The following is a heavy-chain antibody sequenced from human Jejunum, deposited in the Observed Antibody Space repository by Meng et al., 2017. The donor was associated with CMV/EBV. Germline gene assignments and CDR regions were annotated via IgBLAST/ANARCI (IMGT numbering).Heavy chain of an antibody. D-gene: IGHD4-17*01. CDR2: IYNDGSRT. Sequence: CGASGFTFSSSWLHWVRQAPGKGLVWVSRIYNDGSRTNYADSVKGRFTISRDNAKNTLFLQMNSLRAEDTAVYYCARGDLYGYFFDYWGQETLVTVSS. J-gene: IGHJ4*02. CDR1: GFTFSSSW. V-gene: IGHV3-74*01. CDR3: ARGDLYGYFFDY.